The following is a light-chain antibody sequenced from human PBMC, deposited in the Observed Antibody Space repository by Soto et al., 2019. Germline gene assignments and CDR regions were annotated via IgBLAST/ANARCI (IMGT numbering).Light chain of an antibody. V-gene: IGLV1-40*01. CDR2: GNS. CDR1: SSNIGAGYD. J-gene: IGLJ1*01. Sequence: VLTQPPSVSGAPGQRVTISCTGSSSNIGAGYDVHWYQQLPGTAPKLLIYGNSNRPSGVPDRFSGSKSGTSASLAITGLQAEDEADYYCQSFDSSLGAYVFGTGTRSPS. CDR3: QSFDSSLGAYV.